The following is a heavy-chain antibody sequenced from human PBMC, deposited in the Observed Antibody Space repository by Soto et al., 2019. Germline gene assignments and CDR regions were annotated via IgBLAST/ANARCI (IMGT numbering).Heavy chain of an antibody. CDR2: INPSGGT. D-gene: IGHD2-15*01. CDR1: GFPLTIYY. CDR3: ARDNSVADLGWWFDP. J-gene: IGHJ5*02. V-gene: IGHV1-46*03. Sequence: GGPVEALSTAPGFPLTIYYMHSVRQAPGQGLEWMGIINPSGGTGLAQKFQGRVTMTKDTSTNTVYMELSSLRSEDTAIYYCARDNSVADLGWWFDPWGQGTLVTVSS.